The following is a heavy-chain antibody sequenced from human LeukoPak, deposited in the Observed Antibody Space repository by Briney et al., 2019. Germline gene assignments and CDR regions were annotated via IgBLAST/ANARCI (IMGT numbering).Heavy chain of an antibody. V-gene: IGHV1-18*01. CDR1: GYTFTDHG. J-gene: IGHJ5*02. Sequence: GASVKVSCKASGYTFTDHGISWVRQAPGQGLEWMGWISTFNGDTNYAQKFQGRVTITSETSTNTAHMELRSLRSDDTAIYYCARDLAFLPVPAAKGWLDPWGQGTLVTVSS. CDR3: ARDLAFLPVPAAKGWLDP. D-gene: IGHD3-16*01. CDR2: ISTFNGDT.